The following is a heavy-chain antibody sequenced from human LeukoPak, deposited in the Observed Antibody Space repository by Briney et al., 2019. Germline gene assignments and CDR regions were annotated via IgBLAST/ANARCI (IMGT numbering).Heavy chain of an antibody. V-gene: IGHV3-23*01. Sequence: GGSLRLSCAASGFTFSSYAMSWVRQAPGKGLEWVSAISGSGGSTYYADSVKGRFTISRDNSKNTLYLQMNSLRAEDTAVYYCAQWIGITIVRGVKNWFDPWGQGTLVTVSS. CDR1: GFTFSSYA. CDR3: AQWIGITIVRGVKNWFDP. J-gene: IGHJ5*02. CDR2: ISGSGGST. D-gene: IGHD3-10*01.